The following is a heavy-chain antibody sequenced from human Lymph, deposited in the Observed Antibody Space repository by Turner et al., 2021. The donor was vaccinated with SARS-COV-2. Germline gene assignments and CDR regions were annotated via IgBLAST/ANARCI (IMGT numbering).Heavy chain of an antibody. D-gene: IGHD6-6*01. CDR2: ISYDGSNK. V-gene: IGHV3-30-3*01. CDR1: GFTFSSYA. J-gene: IGHJ5*02. CDR3: ASSSIAARSWFDP. Sequence: QVQLVESGGGVVQPGRSLRLPCAAPGFTFSSYAMHWVRQAPGKGLEWVAVISYDGSNKYYADSVKGRFTISRDNSKNTLYLQMNSLRAEDTAVYYCASSSIAARSWFDPWGQGTLVTVSS.